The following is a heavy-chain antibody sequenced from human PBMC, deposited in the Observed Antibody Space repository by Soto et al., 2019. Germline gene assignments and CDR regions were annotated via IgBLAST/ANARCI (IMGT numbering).Heavy chain of an antibody. CDR2: ISYDGSNK. V-gene: IGHV3-30*18. CDR3: AKSKGSRYDFWSGHDY. J-gene: IGHJ4*02. D-gene: IGHD3-3*01. CDR1: GFTFNSYG. Sequence: AGGSLRLSCAASGFTFNSYGLHWVRQAPGKGLEWVAVISYDGSNKYYADSVKGRFTISRDNSKNTLYLQMNSLRAEDTAVYYCAKSKGSRYDFWSGHDYWGQGTLVTVSS.